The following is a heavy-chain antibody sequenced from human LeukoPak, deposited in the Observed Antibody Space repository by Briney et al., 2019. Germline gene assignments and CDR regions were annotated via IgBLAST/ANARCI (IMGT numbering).Heavy chain of an antibody. CDR3: ARVGVRYSSGWYAPYYFDY. Sequence: PGGSLRLSCAAFGFTFSSYAMHWVRQAPGKGLEWVAVISYDGSNKYYADSVKGRFTISRDNSKNTLYLQMNSLRAEDTAVYYCARVGVRYSSGWYAPYYFDYWGQGTLVTVSS. J-gene: IGHJ4*02. CDR1: GFTFSSYA. CDR2: ISYDGSNK. D-gene: IGHD6-19*01. V-gene: IGHV3-30-3*01.